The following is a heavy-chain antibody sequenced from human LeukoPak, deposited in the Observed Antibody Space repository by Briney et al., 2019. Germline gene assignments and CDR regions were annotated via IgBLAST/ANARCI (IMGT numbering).Heavy chain of an antibody. J-gene: IGHJ4*02. CDR3: VRAKGDLYSSSWYRSYYFDY. CDR2: IYYSGST. V-gene: IGHV4-59*01. CDR1: GGSISSYY. Sequence: SETLSLTCTVSGGSISSYYWSWIRQPPGKGLEWIGYIYYSGSTNYNPSLKSRVTISVDTSKNQFSLKLSSVTAADTAVYYCVRAKGDLYSSSWYRSYYFDYWGQGTLVTVSS. D-gene: IGHD6-13*01.